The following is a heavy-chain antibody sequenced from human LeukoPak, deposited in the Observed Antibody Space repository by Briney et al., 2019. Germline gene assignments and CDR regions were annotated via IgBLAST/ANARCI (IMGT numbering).Heavy chain of an antibody. CDR1: GFTFSSYA. Sequence: PGGSLRLFCAASGFTFSSYAMSWVRQAPGKGLEWVSAISGSGGSTYYADSVKGRFTISRDNSKNTLYLQMNSLRAEDTAVYYCARDWTDANAVGRALDYWGQGTLVTVSS. CDR2: ISGSGGST. D-gene: IGHD3/OR15-3a*01. V-gene: IGHV3-23*01. J-gene: IGHJ4*02. CDR3: ARDWTDANAVGRALDY.